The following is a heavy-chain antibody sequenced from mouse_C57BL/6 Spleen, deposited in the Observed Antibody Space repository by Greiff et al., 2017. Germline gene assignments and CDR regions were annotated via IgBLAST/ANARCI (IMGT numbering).Heavy chain of an antibody. CDR2: IYPSDSET. J-gene: IGHJ1*03. CDR3: AGLRQVDFDV. D-gene: IGHD2-4*01. V-gene: IGHV1-61*01. Sequence: QVQLKQPGAELVRPGSSVKLSCKASGYTFTSYWMDWVKQRPGQGLEWIGNIYPSDSETHYNQKFKDKATLTVDKSSSTAYMQLSSLTSEDSAVYCCAGLRQVDFDVWGTGTTVTVSS. CDR1: GYTFTSYW.